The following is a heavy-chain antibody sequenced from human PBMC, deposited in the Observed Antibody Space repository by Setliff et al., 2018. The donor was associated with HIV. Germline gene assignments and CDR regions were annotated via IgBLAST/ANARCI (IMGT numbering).Heavy chain of an antibody. CDR3: ARQFRYPNRAEAGVDY. D-gene: IGHD6-19*01. CDR2: LFYNGNT. V-gene: IGHV4-39*01. J-gene: IGHJ4*02. Sequence: SETLSLTCTVSGGSISNNSYYWGWVRQPPGKGLELIGNLFYNGNTYYNPSLKSRVTKSVDTSKNQFSLKLSSVTAADTAIYFCARQFRYPNRAEAGVDYWGQGTLVTVSS. CDR1: GGSISNNSYY.